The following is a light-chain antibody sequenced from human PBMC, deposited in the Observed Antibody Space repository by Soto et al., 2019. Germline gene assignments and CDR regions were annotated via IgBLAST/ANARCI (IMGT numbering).Light chain of an antibody. Sequence: DVHLTQTSTTLSASVRDRVTITYLASQSISSWLAWYQQKPGKAPKLLIYDASSLESGVPSRFSGSGSGTEFTLTISSLQPDDFATYYCQQYNSYSWTFGQGTKVDIK. V-gene: IGKV1-5*01. J-gene: IGKJ1*01. CDR1: QSISSW. CDR2: DAS. CDR3: QQYNSYSWT.